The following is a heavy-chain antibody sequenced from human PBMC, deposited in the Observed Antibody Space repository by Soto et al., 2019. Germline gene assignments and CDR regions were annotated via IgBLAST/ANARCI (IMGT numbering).Heavy chain of an antibody. D-gene: IGHD3-9*01. CDR2: IRSKAYGGTT. Sequence: GGSLRLSCTASGFTFGDYAMSWFRQAPGKGLEWVGFIRSKAYGGTTEYAASVKGRFTISRDDSKSIAYLQMNSLKTEDTAVYYCTRDRKPYDILTGYFDAFDIWGQGTMVTVSS. CDR1: GFTFGDYA. CDR3: TRDRKPYDILTGYFDAFDI. V-gene: IGHV3-49*03. J-gene: IGHJ3*02.